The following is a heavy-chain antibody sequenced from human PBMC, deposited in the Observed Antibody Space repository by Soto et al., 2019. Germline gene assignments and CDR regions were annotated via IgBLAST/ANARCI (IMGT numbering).Heavy chain of an antibody. J-gene: IGHJ6*02. Sequence: QVQLVESGGGVVQPGRSLRLSCAASGFTFSSYGMHWVRQAPGKWLEWVAVISYDGSNKYYADSVKGRFTISRDHSKNTLYLQMNSLRAEDTAVYYCAKVWTGTLSLDYYGMDVWGQGTTVTVSS. CDR2: ISYDGSNK. CDR3: AKVWTGTLSLDYYGMDV. D-gene: IGHD1-1*01. V-gene: IGHV3-30*18. CDR1: GFTFSSYG.